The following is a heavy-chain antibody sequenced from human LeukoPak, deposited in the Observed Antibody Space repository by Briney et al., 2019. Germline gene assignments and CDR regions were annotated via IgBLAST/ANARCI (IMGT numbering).Heavy chain of an antibody. J-gene: IGHJ3*02. CDR3: ARGQAPKGFVSDAFDI. CDR1: GGTFSSYA. Sequence: ASVKVSCKASGGTFSSYAISWVRQAPGQGLEWMGGIIPIFGTANYAQKFQGRVTITADESTSTAYMELSSLRSEDTAVYYCARGQAPKGFVSDAFDIWGRGTMVTVSS. D-gene: IGHD3-10*01. CDR2: IIPIFGTA. V-gene: IGHV1-69*13.